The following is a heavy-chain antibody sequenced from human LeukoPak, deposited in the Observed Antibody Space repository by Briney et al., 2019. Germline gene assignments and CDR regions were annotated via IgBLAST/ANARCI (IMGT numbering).Heavy chain of an antibody. J-gene: IGHJ4*02. Sequence: GGSLRLSCAASGFTFDDYGMNWVRQAPGKGLEWVSSISSSSSYIYYADSVKGRFTISRDNAKNSLYLQMNSLRAEDTAVYYCARALSSSWYLWGQGTLVTVSS. D-gene: IGHD6-13*01. CDR3: ARALSSSWYL. V-gene: IGHV3-21*01. CDR1: GFTFDDYG. CDR2: ISSSSSYI.